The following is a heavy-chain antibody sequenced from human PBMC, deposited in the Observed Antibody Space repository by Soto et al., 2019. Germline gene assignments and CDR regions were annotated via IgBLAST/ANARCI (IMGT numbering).Heavy chain of an antibody. CDR3: STGSPFSGSVFDY. D-gene: IGHD1-26*01. CDR2: IKSKSAGETT. Sequence: EAQLVESGGGLVQPGGSLRLSCAASGFSFRTTWMAWVRQAPGKGLEWVGRIKSKSAGETTDYADPVKGRFTISRDDSKDTLYLHMDSLETGDTAVYYCSTGSPFSGSVFDYWGQGTLVTVSS. J-gene: IGHJ4*02. V-gene: IGHV3-15*05. CDR1: GFSFRTTW.